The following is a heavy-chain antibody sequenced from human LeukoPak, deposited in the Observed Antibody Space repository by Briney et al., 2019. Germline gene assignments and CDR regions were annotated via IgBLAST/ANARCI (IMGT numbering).Heavy chain of an antibody. D-gene: IGHD1-14*01. Sequence: SQTLSLTCTVSGGSISSGGYYWSWIRQHPGKGLEWTGYIYYSGSTYYNPSLKSRVTISVDTSKNQFSLKLSSVTAADTAVYYCARDITGTTFDPWGQGTLVTVSS. CDR1: GGSISSGGYY. CDR3: ARDITGTTFDP. J-gene: IGHJ5*02. V-gene: IGHV4-31*03. CDR2: IYYSGST.